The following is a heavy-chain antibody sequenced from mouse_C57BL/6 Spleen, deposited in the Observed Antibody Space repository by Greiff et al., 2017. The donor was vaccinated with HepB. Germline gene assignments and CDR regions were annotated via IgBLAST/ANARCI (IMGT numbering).Heavy chain of an antibody. D-gene: IGHD2-5*01. CDR2: ISSGSSTI. CDR1: GFTFSDYG. V-gene: IGHV5-17*01. Sequence: EVKLMESGGGLVKPGGSLKLSCAASGFTFSDYGMHWVRQAPEKGLEWVAYISSGSSTIYYADTVKGRFTISRDNAKNTLFLQMTSLRSEDTAMYYCARDHYSNYYYAMDYWGQGTSVTVSS. J-gene: IGHJ4*01. CDR3: ARDHYSNYYYAMDY.